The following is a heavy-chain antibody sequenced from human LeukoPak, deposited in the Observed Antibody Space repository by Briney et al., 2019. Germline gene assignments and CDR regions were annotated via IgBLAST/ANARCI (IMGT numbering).Heavy chain of an antibody. D-gene: IGHD3-22*01. CDR1: GGSISSYY. Sequence: SETLSLTCTVSGGSISSYYWSWIRQPPGKGLEWIGYIYYSGSTNYNPSLKSRVTISVDTSKNQFSLKLSSVTAADTAVYYCARGRGPRSSYYYDSSGYYYNGAFDIWGQGTMVTVSS. V-gene: IGHV4-59*12. CDR2: IYYSGST. J-gene: IGHJ3*02. CDR3: ARGRGPRSSYYYDSSGYYYNGAFDI.